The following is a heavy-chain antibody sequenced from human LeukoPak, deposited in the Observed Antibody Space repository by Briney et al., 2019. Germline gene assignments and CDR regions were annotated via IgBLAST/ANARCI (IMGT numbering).Heavy chain of an antibody. V-gene: IGHV3-48*01. Sequence: GGSLRLSCTASGFTFSHYSMNWVRQAPGKGLEWTSYISSSSSTIYYADSVKGRFTISRDNSKNTLYLQMNSLRAEDTAVYYCARSFIRGVTYNWRYFDYWGQGTLVTVSS. D-gene: IGHD3-10*01. J-gene: IGHJ4*02. CDR2: ISSSSSTI. CDR1: GFTFSHYS. CDR3: ARSFIRGVTYNWRYFDY.